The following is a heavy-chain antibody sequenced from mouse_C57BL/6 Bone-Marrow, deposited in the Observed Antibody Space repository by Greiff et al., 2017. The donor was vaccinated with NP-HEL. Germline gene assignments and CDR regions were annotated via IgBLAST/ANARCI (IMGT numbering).Heavy chain of an antibody. CDR1: GYTFTSYG. V-gene: IGHV1-81*01. J-gene: IGHJ3*01. Sequence: QVHVKQSGAELARPGASVKLSCKASGYTFTSYGISWVKQRTGQGLEWIGEIYPRSGNTYYNEKFKGKATLTADKSSSTAYMELRSLTSEDSAVYFCARFGGYDKSWFAYWGQGTLVTVSA. D-gene: IGHD2-2*01. CDR3: ARFGGYDKSWFAY. CDR2: IYPRSGNT.